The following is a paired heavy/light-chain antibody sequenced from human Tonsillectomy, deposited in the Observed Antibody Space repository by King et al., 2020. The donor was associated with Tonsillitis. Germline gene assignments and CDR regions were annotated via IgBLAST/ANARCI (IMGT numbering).Light chain of an antibody. J-gene: IGKJ1*01. V-gene: IGKV3-20*01. CDR3: QQYGSSPRT. CDR2: GVS. Sequence: EIVLTQSPGTLSLSPGERATLSCRASQSVSSSYLAWYQQKPGQAPRLLIYGVSSRATGIPDRFSGSGSGTDFTLTISRLEPEDFAVYYCQQYGSSPRTFGQGTKVEIK. CDR1: QSVSSSY.
Heavy chain of an antibody. D-gene: IGHD1-7*01. V-gene: IGHV5-51*01. Sequence: EVQLVQSGAEVKKPGESLKISCKGSGYSLTSYWIGWVRQMPGKGLEWMGIIYLGDSDTRYSPSFQGQVTISADKSTSTAYLQWSSLKASDSAIYYCARGGVRRNYEYYFDYWGQGTLVTVSS. CDR2: IYLGDSDT. J-gene: IGHJ4*02. CDR1: GYSLTSYW. CDR3: ARGGVRRNYEYYFDY.